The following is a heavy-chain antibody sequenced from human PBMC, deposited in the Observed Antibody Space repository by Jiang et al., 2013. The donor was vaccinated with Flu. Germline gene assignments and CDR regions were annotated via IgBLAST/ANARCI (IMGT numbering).Heavy chain of an antibody. CDR1: GGSISSSSYY. V-gene: IGHV4-39*01. CDR3: ARHLVVVAATAFDI. CDR2: IYYSGST. Sequence: PGLVKPSETLSLTCTVSGGSISSSSYYWGWIRQPPGKGLEWIGSIYYSGSTYYNPSLKSRVTISVDTSKNQFSLKLSSVTAADTAVYYCARHLVVVAATAFDIWGQGTMVTVSS. D-gene: IGHD2-15*01. J-gene: IGHJ3*02.